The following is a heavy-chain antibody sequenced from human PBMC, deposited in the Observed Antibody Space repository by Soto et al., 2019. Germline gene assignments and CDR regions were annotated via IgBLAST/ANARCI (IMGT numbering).Heavy chain of an antibody. J-gene: IGHJ5*02. CDR2: IYYSGST. V-gene: IGHV4-30-4*01. CDR1: GGSISSGDYY. CDR3: ARVRIGIAAAGTTRFDP. Sequence: SETLSLTCTVSGGSISSGDYYWSWIRHPPGKGLEWIGYIYYSGSTYYNPSLKSRVTISVDTSKNQFSLKLSSVTAADTAVYYCARVRIGIAAAGTTRFDPWGQGTLVTVSS. D-gene: IGHD6-13*01.